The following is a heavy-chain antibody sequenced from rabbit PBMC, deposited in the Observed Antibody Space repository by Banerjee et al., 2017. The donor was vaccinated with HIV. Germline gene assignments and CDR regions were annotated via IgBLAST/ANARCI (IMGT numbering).Heavy chain of an antibody. Sequence: QSLEESGGDLVKPGASLTLTCTASGFTLSSYWMCWVRQAPGKGPEWIGAISSTGSTYYASWAKGRFTISKTSSTTVTLQMTSLTAADTATYFCARDHGNYPDYFGLWGPGTLVTVS. J-gene: IGHJ4*01. CDR2: ISSTGST. V-gene: IGHV1S40*01. CDR3: ARDHGNYPDYFGL. CDR1: GFTLSSYW. D-gene: IGHD2-1*01.